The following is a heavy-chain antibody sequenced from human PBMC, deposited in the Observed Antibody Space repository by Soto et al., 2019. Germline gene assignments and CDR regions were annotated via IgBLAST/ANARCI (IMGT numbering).Heavy chain of an antibody. Sequence: SGPTLVNPTQTLTLTCTFSGFSLSTSGVGVGWIRQPPGKALEWLALIYWDDDKRYNPSLKTRLTITKDTSKNQVVLTMTNMDPVDTATYYCAHDSVGWYGFDSWGQGTLVTVSS. V-gene: IGHV2-5*02. D-gene: IGHD6-19*01. CDR3: AHDSVGWYGFDS. J-gene: IGHJ4*02. CDR2: IYWDDDK. CDR1: GFSLSTSGVG.